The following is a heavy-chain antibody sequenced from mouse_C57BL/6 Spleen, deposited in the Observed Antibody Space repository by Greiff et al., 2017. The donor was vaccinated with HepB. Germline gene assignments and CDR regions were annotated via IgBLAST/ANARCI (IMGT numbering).Heavy chain of an antibody. V-gene: IGHV1-55*01. Sequence: QVQLQQPGAELVKPGASVKMSCTASGYTFTSYWITWVKQRPGQGLEWIGDIYPGSGSTNYNEKFKSKATLTVDTASSTAYMQLSSLTSEDSAVYYCARYTTVVATDYAMDYWGQGTSVTVSS. CDR3: ARYTTVVATDYAMDY. J-gene: IGHJ4*01. D-gene: IGHD1-1*01. CDR1: GYTFTSYW. CDR2: IYPGSGST.